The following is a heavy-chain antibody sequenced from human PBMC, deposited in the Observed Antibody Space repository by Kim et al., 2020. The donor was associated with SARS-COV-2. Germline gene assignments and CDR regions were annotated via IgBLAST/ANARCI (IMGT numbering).Heavy chain of an antibody. CDR3: ARDRGIAVVPRLFYY. CDR2: IKQDGSEK. CDR1: GFTFSSYW. Sequence: GGSLRLSCAASGFTFSSYWMSWVRQAPGKGLEWVANIKQDGSEKYYVDSVKGRFTISRDNAKNSLYLQMNSLRAEDTAVYYWARDRGIAVVPRLFYYWGQGTLVTVSS. V-gene: IGHV3-7*01. J-gene: IGHJ4*02. D-gene: IGHD6-19*01.